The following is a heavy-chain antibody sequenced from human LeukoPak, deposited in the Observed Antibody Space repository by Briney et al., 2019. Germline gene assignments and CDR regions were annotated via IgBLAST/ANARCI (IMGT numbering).Heavy chain of an antibody. CDR2: INPSSGTT. D-gene: IGHD1-1*01. CDR3: ARESDTGKDFDH. Sequence: ASVKVSCKTSGYTFTNYGISWVRQAPGQGLEWMGMINPSSGTTSYAQKFQGRVTMTRGTSTSTVYMELSSLRSEDTALYYCARESDTGKDFDHWGQGTLVTVSS. V-gene: IGHV1-46*01. CDR1: GYTFTNYG. J-gene: IGHJ4*02.